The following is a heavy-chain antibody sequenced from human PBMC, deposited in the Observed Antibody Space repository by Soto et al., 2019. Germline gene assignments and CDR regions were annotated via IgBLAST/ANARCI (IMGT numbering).Heavy chain of an antibody. CDR3: ARQAIFGVIIIAFDI. V-gene: IGHV5-10-1*01. D-gene: IGHD3-3*01. J-gene: IGHJ3*02. Sequence: GESRKISCKGSGYSFSSYWITWVRQMPGKGLEWTGRIDLSDSYTNYSPSFQGHVTISADKSISTAYLQWSSLKASDTAMYYCARQAIFGVIIIAFDIWGQGTMVTVSS. CDR2: IDLSDSYT. CDR1: GYSFSSYW.